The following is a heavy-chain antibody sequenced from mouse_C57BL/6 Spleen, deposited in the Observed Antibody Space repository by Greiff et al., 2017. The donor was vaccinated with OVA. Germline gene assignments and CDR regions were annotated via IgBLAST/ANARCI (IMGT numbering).Heavy chain of an antibody. D-gene: IGHD3-2*02. Sequence: VKLQESGAELARPGASVKLSCKASGYTFTSYGISWVKQRTGQGLEWIGEIYPRSGNTYYNEKFKGKATLTADKSSSTAYMELRSLTSEDSAVYFCARETAQASFAYWGQGTLVTVSA. J-gene: IGHJ3*01. CDR3: ARETAQASFAY. CDR2: IYPRSGNT. V-gene: IGHV1-81*01. CDR1: GYTFTSYG.